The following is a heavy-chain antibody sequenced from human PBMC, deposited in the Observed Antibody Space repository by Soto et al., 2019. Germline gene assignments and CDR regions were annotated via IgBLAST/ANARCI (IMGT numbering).Heavy chain of an antibody. CDR1: GYTFTSYD. CDR2: MNPNSGNT. V-gene: IGHV1-8*01. Sequence: ASVKVSCKASGYTFTSYDINWVRQATGQGLEWMGWMNPNSGNTGYAQKFQGRVTMTRNTSISTAYMELSSLRSEDTAVYYCARGLTTVTTQRLFLGYWGQGTLVTVSS. J-gene: IGHJ4*02. CDR3: ARGLTTVTTQRLFLGY. D-gene: IGHD4-17*01.